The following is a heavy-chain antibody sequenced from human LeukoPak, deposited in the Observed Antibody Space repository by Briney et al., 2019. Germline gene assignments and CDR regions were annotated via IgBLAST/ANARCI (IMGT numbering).Heavy chain of an antibody. CDR2: IYYSGST. Sequence: SETLSLTCTVSGGSISSYYWSWIRQPPGKGLEWIGYIYYSGSTNYNPSLKSRVTISVDTSKNQFSLKLSSVTAADTAVYYCARDGAAAGTFVYWGQGTLVTVSS. CDR3: ARDGAAAGTFVY. CDR1: GGSISSYY. D-gene: IGHD6-13*01. V-gene: IGHV4-59*01. J-gene: IGHJ4*02.